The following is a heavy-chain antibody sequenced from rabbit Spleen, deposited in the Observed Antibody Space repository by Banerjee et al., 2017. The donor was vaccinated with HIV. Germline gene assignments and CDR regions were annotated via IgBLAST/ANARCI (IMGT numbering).Heavy chain of an antibody. V-gene: IGHV1S40*01. J-gene: IGHJ4*01. CDR2: IDTGSSGFT. Sequence: QSLEESGGDLVKPGASLTLTCTASGVSFSSNYYMCWVRQAPGKGLEWIACIDTGSSGFTYFANWAKGRFTISRTSSTTVTLQMTSLTAADTATYFCARDLAGVIGWNFNLWGQGTLVTVS. D-gene: IGHD4-1*01. CDR1: GVSFSSNYY. CDR3: ARDLAGVIGWNFNL.